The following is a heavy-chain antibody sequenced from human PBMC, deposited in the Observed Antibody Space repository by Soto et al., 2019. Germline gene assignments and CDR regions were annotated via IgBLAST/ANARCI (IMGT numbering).Heavy chain of an antibody. V-gene: IGHV4-30-4*01. D-gene: IGHD2-2*01. J-gene: IGHJ6*02. CDR3: ARDSSKYQLLYYYYYGMDV. Sequence: SETLSLTCTFSGCSIISGDYYWSWIRKPPGEDLEWIGYIYYSGSTYYNPSLKSRVTISVDTSKNQFSLKLSSVTAADTAVYYCARDSSKYQLLYYYYYGMDVWGQGTTVTVSS. CDR2: IYYSGST. CDR1: GCSIISGDYY.